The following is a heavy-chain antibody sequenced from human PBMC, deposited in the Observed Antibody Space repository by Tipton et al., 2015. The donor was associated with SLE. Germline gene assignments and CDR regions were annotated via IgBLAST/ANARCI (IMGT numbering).Heavy chain of an antibody. CDR1: GYTFTSYD. CDR2: MNPNSGNT. V-gene: IGHV1-8*01. J-gene: IGHJ3*02. Sequence: QVQLVQSGAEVKKPGASVKVSCKASGYTFTSYDINWVRQATGQGLEWMGWMNPNSGNTGYAQKFQGRVTMTRNTSISTACMELSSLRSEDTAVYYCARGYCSSTSCSNDAFDIWGRGTMVTVSS. D-gene: IGHD2-2*01. CDR3: ARGYCSSTSCSNDAFDI.